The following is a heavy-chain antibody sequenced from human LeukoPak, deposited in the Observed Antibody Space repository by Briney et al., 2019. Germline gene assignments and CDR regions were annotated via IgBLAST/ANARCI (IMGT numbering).Heavy chain of an antibody. D-gene: IGHD2-2*01. CDR3: AGDVGYCSSANCPGDDAFDI. J-gene: IGHJ3*02. V-gene: IGHV1-69*05. CDR2: IIPLFGTA. Sequence: SVKVSCKASGGTFSSYAISWVRQAPGQGLEWMGGIIPLFGTANYAQKFQDRVTITTDESTSTAYMELSSLRSEDTAVYFCAGDVGYCSSANCPGDDAFDIWGQGTMVTVSS. CDR1: GGTFSSYA.